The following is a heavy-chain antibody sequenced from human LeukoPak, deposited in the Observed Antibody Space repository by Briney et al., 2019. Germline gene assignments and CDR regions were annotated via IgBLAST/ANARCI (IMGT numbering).Heavy chain of an antibody. CDR3: ARSGCSSTSCYGRMFPPDY. CDR2: MNPNSGNT. J-gene: IGHJ4*02. Sequence: ASVKVSCKASGYTFTSYYMHWVRQAPGQELEWMGWMNPNSGNTGYAQKFQGRVTITRNTSISTAYMELSSLRSEDTAVYYCARSGCSSTSCYGRMFPPDYWVQGTLVTVSS. D-gene: IGHD2-2*01. V-gene: IGHV1-8*03. CDR1: GYTFTSYY.